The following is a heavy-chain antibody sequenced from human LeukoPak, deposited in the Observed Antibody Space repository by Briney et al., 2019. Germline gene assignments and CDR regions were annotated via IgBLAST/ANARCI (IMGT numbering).Heavy chain of an antibody. CDR1: GYTFTGYY. J-gene: IGHJ6*02. D-gene: IGHD1-1*01. Sequence: ASVKVSCKASGYTFTGYYMHWVRQAPGQGLEWMGWINPNSGGTNYAQKFQGRVTMTRNTSISTAYMELSSLRSEDTAVYYCARSESSKTGTTYYYGMDVWGQGTTVTVSS. CDR3: ARSESSKTGTTYYYGMDV. V-gene: IGHV1-2*02. CDR2: INPNSGGT.